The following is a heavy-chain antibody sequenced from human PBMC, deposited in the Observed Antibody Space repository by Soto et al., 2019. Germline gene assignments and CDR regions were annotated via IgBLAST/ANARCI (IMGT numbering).Heavy chain of an antibody. CDR1: GFTFSSYE. V-gene: IGHV3-48*03. D-gene: IGHD6-19*01. CDR3: ARGQYGSGGGYFDY. Sequence: EVQLVESGGGLVQPGGSLRLSCAASGFTFSSYEMNWVRQAPGKGLEWVSYISSSGSTIYYADSVKGRFTISRDNAKNSLYLQMNSLRGEETAFYYCARGQYGSGGGYFDYWGQETLVTVSS. J-gene: IGHJ4*02. CDR2: ISSSGSTI.